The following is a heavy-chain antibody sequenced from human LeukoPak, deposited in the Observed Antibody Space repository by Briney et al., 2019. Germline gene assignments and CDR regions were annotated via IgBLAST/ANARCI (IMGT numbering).Heavy chain of an antibody. V-gene: IGHV3-15*01. CDR2: IKSKTDGGTT. CDR3: TCKELAVAVYIDY. D-gene: IGHD6-19*01. Sequence: GGSLRLSCAASGFSFSKPWMSWVCQAPGKGLEWVGRIKSKTDGGTTDYAAPVKGRFTISRDDSKNTLYLQMNSLKTGDTAVYHCTCKELAVAVYIDYWGQGTLVTVSS. J-gene: IGHJ4*02. CDR1: GFSFSKPW.